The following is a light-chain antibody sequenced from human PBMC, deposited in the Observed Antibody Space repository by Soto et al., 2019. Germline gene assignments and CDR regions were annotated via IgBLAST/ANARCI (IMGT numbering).Light chain of an antibody. Sequence: QPVLTQSSSASASLGSSVKLTCTLSSGHSSYIIAWHQQQPGKAPRYLLKLEGSGSYNKGSGVPDRFSGSSSGADRYLTISILQVEDEADYYCETWDSNTLWVFGGGTKLTVL. CDR2: LEGSGSY. CDR3: ETWDSNTLWV. CDR1: SGHSSYI. V-gene: IGLV4-60*02. J-gene: IGLJ3*02.